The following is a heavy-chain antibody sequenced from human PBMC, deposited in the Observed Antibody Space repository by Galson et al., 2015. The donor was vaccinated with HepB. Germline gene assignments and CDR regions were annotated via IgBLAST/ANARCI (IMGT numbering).Heavy chain of an antibody. J-gene: IGHJ3*02. CDR1: GFTFSSYW. CDR3: ARDRGWLQLAPDAFDI. D-gene: IGHD5-24*01. V-gene: IGHV3-7*03. Sequence: SLRLSCAASGFTFSSYWMSWVRQAPGKGLEWVANIKQDGSEKYYVDSVKGRFTISRDNAKNSLYLQMNSLRAEDTAVYYCARDRGWLQLAPDAFDIWGQGTMVTVSS. CDR2: IKQDGSEK.